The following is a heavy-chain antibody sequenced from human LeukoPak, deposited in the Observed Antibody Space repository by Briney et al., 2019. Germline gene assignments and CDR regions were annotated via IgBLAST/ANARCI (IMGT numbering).Heavy chain of an antibody. CDR2: IIPIFGTA. J-gene: IGHJ6*02. Sequence: SVTVSCTASGGTFSSYAISWVRQAPGQGLEWMGGIIPIFGTANYAQKFQGRVTITADESTSTAYMELSSLRSEDTAVYYCASSCSSTSCYAVYYYYGMDVWGQGTTVTVSS. D-gene: IGHD2-2*01. V-gene: IGHV1-69*13. CDR3: ASSCSSTSCYAVYYYYGMDV. CDR1: GGTFSSYA.